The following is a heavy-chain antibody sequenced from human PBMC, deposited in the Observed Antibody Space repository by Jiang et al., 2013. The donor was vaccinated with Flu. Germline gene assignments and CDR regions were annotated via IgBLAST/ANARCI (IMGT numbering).Heavy chain of an antibody. CDR2: ISSDGSNI. D-gene: IGHD1-14*01. Sequence: GGVVQPGGSLRLSCAASGFTFSGYIMHWVRQAPGKGLEWVAVISSDGSNIYYADSVKGRFTISTDNSKNTLSLQMNSLRAEDTAVYYCAREKPTQGHYYYGMGVWGQGTTVTVSS. CDR3: AREKPTQGHYYYGMGV. V-gene: IGHV3-30-3*01. J-gene: IGHJ6*02. CDR1: GFTFSGYI.